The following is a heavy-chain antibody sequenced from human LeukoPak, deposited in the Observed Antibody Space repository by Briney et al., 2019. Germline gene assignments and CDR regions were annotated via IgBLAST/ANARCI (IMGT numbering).Heavy chain of an antibody. J-gene: IGHJ6*02. CDR3: ARSTGLTGGGVDV. Sequence: GGSLRLTCAASGFTFSDYNMNWVRQAPGKGLEWVSYITNGGSTIHHADSVKGRFTISRDNAKKTLYLQMNSLRAEDTAVYYCARSTGLTGGGVDVWGQGTTATVSS. V-gene: IGHV3-11*01. D-gene: IGHD3-9*01. CDR2: ITNGGSTI. CDR1: GFTFSDYN.